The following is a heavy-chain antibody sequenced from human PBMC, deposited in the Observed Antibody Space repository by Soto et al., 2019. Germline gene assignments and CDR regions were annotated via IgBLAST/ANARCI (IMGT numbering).Heavy chain of an antibody. CDR3: ARLRIATNNYKWFDP. CDR2: IYVTGAV. J-gene: IGHJ5*02. D-gene: IGHD2-21*01. Sequence: SETLSLTCNVSGAALTSGNYYWSWIRQVPGKGLEWIGHIYVTGAVDYNPSLRDRITISQDTSERQFSLNLRLVTAADTAVYYCARLRIATNNYKWFDPWGQGTLVTVSS. V-gene: IGHV4-31*03. CDR1: GAALTSGNYY.